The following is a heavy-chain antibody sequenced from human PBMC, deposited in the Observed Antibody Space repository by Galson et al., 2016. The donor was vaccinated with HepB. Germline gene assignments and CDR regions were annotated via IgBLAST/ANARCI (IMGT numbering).Heavy chain of an antibody. CDR1: GFIFSVYN. CDR3: ARDDYFRLGY. CDR2: ITSSSDTM. Sequence: SLRLSCAASGFIFSVYNMNWARQAPGQGLEWIAWITSSSDTMYSADSVKGRFTISRDNAKNSLYLEMNSLRDEDTAVYYCARDDYFRLGYWGQGTLVTVSS. V-gene: IGHV3-48*02. D-gene: IGHD3-16*01. J-gene: IGHJ4*02.